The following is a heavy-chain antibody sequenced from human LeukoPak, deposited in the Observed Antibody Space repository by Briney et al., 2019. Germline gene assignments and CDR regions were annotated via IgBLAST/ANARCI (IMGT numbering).Heavy chain of an antibody. J-gene: IGHJ4*02. Sequence: SGPTLVKPTQTLTLTCTFSGFSLSTSGVGVGWIRQPPGKALEWLALIYWNDDKRYSPSLKSRLTITKNTSNNQVVLTMTNMDPVDTATYYCAHRKDSSGPYSIWRFDYWGQGTLVTVSS. CDR1: GFSLSTSGVG. CDR2: IYWNDDK. V-gene: IGHV2-5*01. CDR3: AHRKDSSGPYSIWRFDY. D-gene: IGHD3-22*01.